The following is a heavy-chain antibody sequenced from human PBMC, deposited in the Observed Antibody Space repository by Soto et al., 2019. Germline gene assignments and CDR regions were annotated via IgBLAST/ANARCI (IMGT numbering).Heavy chain of an antibody. Sequence: ASVKVSCKTSGYTFYSYDITWVRQAPGQGLEWMGATSAYNGDSVFAQNLQGRVTMTIDKSTATAYTDLKNLTSDDTAVYYCARARATVTTERALGYWGQGTLVTVSS. V-gene: IGHV1-18*01. CDR2: TSAYNGDS. J-gene: IGHJ4*02. CDR1: GYTFYSYD. CDR3: ARARATVTTERALGY. D-gene: IGHD4-17*01.